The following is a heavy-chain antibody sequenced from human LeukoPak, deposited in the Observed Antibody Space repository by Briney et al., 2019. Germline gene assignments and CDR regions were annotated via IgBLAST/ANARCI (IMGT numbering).Heavy chain of an antibody. CDR2: ISGSGGST. CDR3: AKPQLRYFGFDY. V-gene: IGHV3-23*01. D-gene: IGHD3-9*01. CDR1: GFTFSSYS. Sequence: GGSLRLSCAASGFTFSSYSMNWVRQAPGKGLEWVSAISGSGGSTYYADSVKGRFTISRDNSKNTLYLQMNSLRAEDTAVYYCAKPQLRYFGFDYRGQGTLVTVSS. J-gene: IGHJ4*02.